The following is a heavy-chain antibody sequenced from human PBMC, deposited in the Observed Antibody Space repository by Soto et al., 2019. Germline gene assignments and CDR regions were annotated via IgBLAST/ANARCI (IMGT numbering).Heavy chain of an antibody. V-gene: IGHV3-66*02. J-gene: IGHJ6*02. CDR1: GFTVSSNY. D-gene: IGHD1-7*01. Sequence: GGSLRLSCAASGFTVSSNYMSWVRQAPGKGLEWVSVIFTGGSTYYADSVKGRFTISRDNSKNTLYLQMNSLRAEDTAVYYCARDTRTTSHYYYGMDVWGQGTTVTVSS. CDR3: ARDTRTTSHYYYGMDV. CDR2: IFTGGST.